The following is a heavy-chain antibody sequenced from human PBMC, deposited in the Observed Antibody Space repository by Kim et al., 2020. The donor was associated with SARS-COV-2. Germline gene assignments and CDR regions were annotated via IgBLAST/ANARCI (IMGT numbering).Heavy chain of an antibody. CDR2: TSGGADST. CDR1: GFTFSTYA. J-gene: IGHJ4*02. Sequence: GGSLRLSCAVSGFTFSTYAMSWVRQAPGKGLEWVSVTSGGADSTFYADSVKGRFTISRDNSRNTLSLHMTNLRAEDTAVYYCATAGRIIMGYFDYWGQGTLVTVSS. V-gene: IGHV3-23*01. D-gene: IGHD3-10*01. CDR3: ATAGRIIMGYFDY.